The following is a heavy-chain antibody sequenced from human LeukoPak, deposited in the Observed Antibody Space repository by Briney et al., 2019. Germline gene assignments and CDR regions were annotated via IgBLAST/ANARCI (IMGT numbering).Heavy chain of an antibody. CDR1: GYTFTSYD. V-gene: IGHV1-8*01. D-gene: IGHD3-10*01. J-gene: IGHJ6*02. CDR3: ARDPHMVRGVIIRYYYYYGMDV. CDR2: MNPNSGNT. Sequence: ASVKVSCKASGYTFTSYDINWVRQATGQGLEWMGWMNPNSGNTGYAQKFQGRVTMTRNTSISTAYMELSSLRSEDTAVYYCARDPHMVRGVIIRYYYYYGMDVWGQGTTVTVSS.